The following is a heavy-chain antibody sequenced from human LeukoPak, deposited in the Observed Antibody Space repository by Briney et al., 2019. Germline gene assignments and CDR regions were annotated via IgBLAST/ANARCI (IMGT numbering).Heavy chain of an antibody. J-gene: IGHJ4*02. Sequence: SVKVSCKASGSTVTNYAINWLRQAPGQGPEWMGRIIPILDLTEYAQKFQGRLTITAEKSTSTAYMELSSLRSDDTATYYCAGSYGSGSYCDYWGQGTLVTVSS. CDR2: IIPILDLT. D-gene: IGHD3-10*01. CDR3: AGSYGSGSYCDY. CDR1: GSTVTNYA. V-gene: IGHV1-69*04.